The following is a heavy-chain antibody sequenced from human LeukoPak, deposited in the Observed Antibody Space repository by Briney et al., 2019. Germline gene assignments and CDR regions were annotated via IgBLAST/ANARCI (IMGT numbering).Heavy chain of an antibody. CDR1: QFTFSSHA. D-gene: IGHD3-16*01. CDR3: ARGGTYYYQYYYMDV. CDR2: MSFDGSHI. J-gene: IGHJ6*03. V-gene: IGHV3-30*01. Sequence: GGSLRLSCAASQFTFSSHAMNWVRQAPGKGLDWVAVMSFDGSHIYYAHSVKGRFTISRDNSNNTLFLQMNSLNADDTAVYYCARGGTYYYQYYYMDVWGKGTTVIVSS.